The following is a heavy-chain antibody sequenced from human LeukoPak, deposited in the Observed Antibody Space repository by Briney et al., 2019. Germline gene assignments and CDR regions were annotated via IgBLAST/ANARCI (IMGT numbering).Heavy chain of an antibody. J-gene: IGHJ6*02. D-gene: IGHD2-21*02. V-gene: IGHV4-59*01. Sequence: PSETLSLTCTVSGGSISTYYWNWLRQPPGKGLEWLGYIYHSGSTNYNPSLQSRVTISVDTSKNQFSLNLNSVTAADTAVYYRARDPGVVTAMPAYYYYGMDVWGQGTTVTVSS. CDR1: GGSISTYY. CDR2: IYHSGST. CDR3: ARDPGVVTAMPAYYYYGMDV.